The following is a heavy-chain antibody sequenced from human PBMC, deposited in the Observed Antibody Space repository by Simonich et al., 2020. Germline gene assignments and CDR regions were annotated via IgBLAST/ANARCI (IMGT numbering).Heavy chain of an antibody. CDR1: GYTFTGYY. V-gene: IGHV1-2*06. CDR3: ASGWDWGFSHMSDY. D-gene: IGHD7-27*01. CDR2: INPNSGGT. Sequence: QVQLVQSGAEVKKPGASVKVSCKASGYTFTGYYMHWVRQAPGQGLEWMGRINPNSGGTNYAQKCQGRVTMTRDTSISTAYMELSRLRSDDTAVYYCASGWDWGFSHMSDYWGQGTLVTVSS. J-gene: IGHJ4*02.